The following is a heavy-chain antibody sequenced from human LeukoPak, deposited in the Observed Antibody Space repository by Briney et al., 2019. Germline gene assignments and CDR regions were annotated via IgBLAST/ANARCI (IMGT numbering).Heavy chain of an antibody. CDR2: INPSGGST. CDR1: GYTFTSYY. CDR3: ARDFYDTRPKYYFDY. D-gene: IGHD5/OR15-5a*01. Sequence: ASGKVSCKASGYTFTSYYMHWVRQAPGQGLEWMGIINPSGGSTSYAQKFQGRVTMTRDMSTSTVYMELSSLRSEDTAVYYCARDFYDTRPKYYFDYWGQGTLVTVSS. J-gene: IGHJ4*02. V-gene: IGHV1-46*01.